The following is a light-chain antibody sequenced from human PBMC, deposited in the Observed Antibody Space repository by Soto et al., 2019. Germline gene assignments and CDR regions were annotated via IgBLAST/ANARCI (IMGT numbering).Light chain of an antibody. CDR2: GAS. V-gene: IGKV3-20*01. CDR3: PQYGSSPWT. Sequence: IGWTQSPANLSLSPAERATLSCRASQSVRSSYLAWYQQKPGQAPRLLIYGASSRATGIPDRFSGRGSGTDFTLTISRLEHEDLAVYYCPQYGSSPWTFGQGTNVDSK. CDR1: QSVRSSY. J-gene: IGKJ1*01.